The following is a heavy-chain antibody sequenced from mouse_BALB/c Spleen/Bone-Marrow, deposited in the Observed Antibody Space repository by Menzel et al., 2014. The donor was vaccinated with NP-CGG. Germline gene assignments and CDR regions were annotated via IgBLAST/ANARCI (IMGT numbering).Heavy chain of an antibody. V-gene: IGHV1-39*01. CDR3: ARGPYYGNYFDV. CDR2: INPYYGST. Sequence: VQLQQSGPELVKPGASVKISCKASGYSFTDYIMLWVKQSHGKSLEWIGNINPYYGSTSYNLKFKGKATLTVDKSSSTAYMQLNSLTSEDSAVYYCARGPYYGNYFDVWGAGTTVTVSS. CDR1: GYSFTDYI. J-gene: IGHJ1*01. D-gene: IGHD2-10*01.